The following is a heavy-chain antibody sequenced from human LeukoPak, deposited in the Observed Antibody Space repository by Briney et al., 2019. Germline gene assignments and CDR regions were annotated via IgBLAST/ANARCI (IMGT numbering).Heavy chain of an antibody. CDR1: GFTFSSYS. Sequence: PGGSLRLSCAASGFTFSSYSMNWVRQAPGKGLEWVSSISSSSSYIYYADSVKGRFTISRDNSKNTLYLQMNSLRAEDTAVYYCAKILRFLEWLLYLDYYYGMDVWGQGTTVTVSS. V-gene: IGHV3-21*04. CDR2: ISSSSSYI. J-gene: IGHJ6*02. CDR3: AKILRFLEWLLYLDYYYGMDV. D-gene: IGHD3-3*01.